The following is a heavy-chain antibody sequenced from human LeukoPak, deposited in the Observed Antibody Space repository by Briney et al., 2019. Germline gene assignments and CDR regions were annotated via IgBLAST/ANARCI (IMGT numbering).Heavy chain of an antibody. V-gene: IGHV1-2*02. D-gene: IGHD2-15*01. CDR2: IDSKNGDT. CDR3: ASEAYCSGGRCSVQRVAS. J-gene: IGHJ5*02. CDR1: GYTFTAYY. Sequence: ASVKVSCKASGYTFTAYYMRWVRQAPGQGLEWMGWIDSKNGDTKYAQKFQSRLTITRDTSIGIAYMELRSLTSDDTAVYCASEAYCSGGRCSVQRVASWGQGTPVTVSS.